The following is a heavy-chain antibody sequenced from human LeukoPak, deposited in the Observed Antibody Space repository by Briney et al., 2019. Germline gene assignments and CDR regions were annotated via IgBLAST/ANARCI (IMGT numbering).Heavy chain of an antibody. D-gene: IGHD2-21*02. J-gene: IGHJ4*02. CDR2: IYYSGST. CDR3: ARSRWSAYCGGDCYTVYFDY. CDR1: GGSVSSGGYY. Sequence: SETLPLTCAVSGGSVSSGGYYWSWIRQHPGKGLEWIGYIYYSGSTYYNPSLASRISISVDTSENQFSLKLSSVTAADTAVYYCARSRWSAYCGGDCYTVYFDYWGQGALVTVSS. V-gene: IGHV4-31*11.